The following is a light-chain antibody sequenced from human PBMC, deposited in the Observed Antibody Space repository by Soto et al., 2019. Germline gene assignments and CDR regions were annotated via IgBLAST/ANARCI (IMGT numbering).Light chain of an antibody. CDR2: EVS. J-gene: IGLJ1*01. V-gene: IGLV2-8*01. CDR3: SSYAGSNNV. Sequence: QSVLTQPRSASGSPGESVTISCTGTSSDVGGYNYVSWHQQHPGKAPKLMIYEVSKRPSGVPDRFSGSKSGNTASLTVSGLQAEDEADYYCSSYAGSNNVFGTGTKVTVL. CDR1: SSDVGGYNY.